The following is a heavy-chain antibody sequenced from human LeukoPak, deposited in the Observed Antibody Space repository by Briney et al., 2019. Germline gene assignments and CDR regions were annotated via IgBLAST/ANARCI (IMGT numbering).Heavy chain of an antibody. Sequence: GGSLRLSCAASGFTFSSYAMHWVRQAPGKGLEWEAVISYDGSNKYYADSVKGRFTISRDNSKNTLYLQMNSLRAEDTAVYYCAKDLGAAAGTFDYWGQGTLVTVSS. CDR3: AKDLGAAAGTFDY. CDR2: ISYDGSNK. D-gene: IGHD6-13*01. J-gene: IGHJ4*02. CDR1: GFTFSSYA. V-gene: IGHV3-30*04.